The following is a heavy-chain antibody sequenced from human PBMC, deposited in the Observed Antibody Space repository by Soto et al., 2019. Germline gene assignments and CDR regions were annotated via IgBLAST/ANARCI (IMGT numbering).Heavy chain of an antibody. CDR3: ARLYSGWYHWDYYYYYMDV. CDR1: GDSVSSNSAA. J-gene: IGHJ6*03. CDR2: TYYRSKWYN. Sequence: QTLSLTCAISGDSVSSNSAAWNWIRQSPSRGLEWLGRTYYRSKWYNDYAVSVKSRITINPDTSKNQFSLKLSSVTAADTAVYYSARLYSGWYHWDYYYYYMDVWGKGTTVTVSS. D-gene: IGHD6-19*01. V-gene: IGHV6-1*01.